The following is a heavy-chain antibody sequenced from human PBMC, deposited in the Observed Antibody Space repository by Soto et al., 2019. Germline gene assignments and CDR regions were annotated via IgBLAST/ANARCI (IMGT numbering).Heavy chain of an antibody. V-gene: IGHV1-18*01. J-gene: IGHJ4*02. CDR1: GYTFTSYG. CDR2: ISAYNGNT. D-gene: IGHD2-15*01. CDR3: ASRYCSGGSCYPKYYFDY. Sequence: QVPLVQSGAEVKKPGASVKVSCKASGYTFTSYGISWVRQAPVQGLEWMGWISAYNGNTNYAQKLQGRVTMTTDTSTSTAYMELRSLRSDDTAVYYCASRYCSGGSCYPKYYFDYWGQGTLVTVSS.